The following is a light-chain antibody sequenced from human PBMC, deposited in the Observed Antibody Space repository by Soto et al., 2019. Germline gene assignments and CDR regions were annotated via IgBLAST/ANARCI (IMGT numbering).Light chain of an antibody. CDR2: DAS. J-gene: IGKJ4*01. V-gene: IGKV3-15*01. CDR3: QQFNIWPHMLS. CDR1: QGVGSN. Sequence: IVVTQSPATLSVSPGERATLYCRASQGVGSNLAWYQQRPGQAPRLLIYDASTRATGIPDRFSGSGSGTEFTLTISSLQSEDFAVYYCQQFNIWPHMLSFGGGTKLEMK.